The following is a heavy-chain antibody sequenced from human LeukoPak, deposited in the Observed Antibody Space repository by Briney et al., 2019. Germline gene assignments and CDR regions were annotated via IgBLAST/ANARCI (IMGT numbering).Heavy chain of an antibody. CDR2: TYYRSKWYN. D-gene: IGHD6-19*01. J-gene: IGHJ4*02. Sequence: SQTLSLTCALSGDSVSSNSAAWNWIRQSPSRGLEWLGGTYYRSKWYNDYALSVKSRISINPDTSKKQFSLQLNSVTPEDTAVYYCARSYSSGWDFESWGQGTLVTVSS. V-gene: IGHV6-1*01. CDR3: ARSYSSGWDFES. CDR1: GDSVSSNSAA.